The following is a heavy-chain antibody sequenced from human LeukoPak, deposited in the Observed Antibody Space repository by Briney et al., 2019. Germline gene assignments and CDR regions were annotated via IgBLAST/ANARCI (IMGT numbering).Heavy chain of an antibody. CDR1: GYTLTELS. CDR2: FDPADGET. CDR3: ATCSYYDSSGYGNIYYYYGMDV. D-gene: IGHD3-22*01. Sequence: GASVTVSFKVSGYTLTELSMHWVRQAPGRGREWVGGFDPADGETIYAQNFQGRVTMTEDTSTDTAYMELSSLRSEATAVYYCATCSYYDSSGYGNIYYYYGMDVWGQGTTVTVSS. J-gene: IGHJ6*02. V-gene: IGHV1-24*01.